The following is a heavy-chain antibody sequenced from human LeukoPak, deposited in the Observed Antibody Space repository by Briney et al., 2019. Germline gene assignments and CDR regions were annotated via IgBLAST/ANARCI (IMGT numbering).Heavy chain of an antibody. V-gene: IGHV4-59*01. J-gene: IGHJ4*02. CDR2: IYYSGST. CDR1: GGSISSYY. Sequence: SETLSLTCTVSGGSISSYYWSWIRQPPGKGLEWIGYIYYSGSTNYNPSLKSRVTISVDTSKNQFSLKLSSVTAADTAVYYCARDRGPDYYDSSGYYSPFDYWGQATLVTVSS. D-gene: IGHD3-22*01. CDR3: ARDRGPDYYDSSGYYSPFDY.